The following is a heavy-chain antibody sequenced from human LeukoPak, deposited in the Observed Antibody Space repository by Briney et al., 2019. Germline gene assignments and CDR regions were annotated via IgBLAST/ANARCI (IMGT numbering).Heavy chain of an antibody. CDR2: IWYDGSNK. CDR1: GFTFSSYG. J-gene: IGHJ4*02. V-gene: IGHV3-33*06. Sequence: PGRSLRLSCAASGFTFSSYGMHWVRQAPGKGLEWVAVIWYDGSNKYYADSVKGRFTISRDNSKNTLYLQMNSLRAEDTAVYYCAKDQSYGGYEGFLGFRYWGQGTLVTVSS. CDR3: AKDQSYGGYEGFLGFRY. D-gene: IGHD5-12*01.